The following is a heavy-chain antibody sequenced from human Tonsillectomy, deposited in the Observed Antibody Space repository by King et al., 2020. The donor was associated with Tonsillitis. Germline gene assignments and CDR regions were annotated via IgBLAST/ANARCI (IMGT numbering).Heavy chain of an antibody. V-gene: IGHV3-30*18. J-gene: IGHJ6*02. Sequence: VQLVESGGGVVQPGRSLRLSCSASGFTFSGYDIHWVRQAPGKGLEWLAVISYDGSNNFYADSVKGRVTISRDNSKNTLHLQMNSLRAEDTAVYYCAKGMAENCSSTSCYEAYGIDVWGQGTTVTVSS. CDR3: AKGMAENCSSTSCYEAYGIDV. D-gene: IGHD2-2*01. CDR2: ISYDGSNN. CDR1: GFTFSGYD.